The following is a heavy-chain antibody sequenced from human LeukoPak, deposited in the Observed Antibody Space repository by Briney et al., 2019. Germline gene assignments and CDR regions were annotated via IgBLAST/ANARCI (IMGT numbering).Heavy chain of an antibody. CDR2: IHDSGST. D-gene: IGHD6-13*01. CDR1: GDSISSGGYS. Sequence: SETLSLTCAVSGDSISSGGYSWSWIRQPPGKGLEWIAYIHDSGSTYNNPSLKTRLSISIDTSKNQFSLKLNSVTAADTAVYYCARVVAAAGNNWFDPWGQEPWSPSPQ. CDR3: ARVVAAAGNNWFDP. J-gene: IGHJ5*02. V-gene: IGHV4-30-4*07.